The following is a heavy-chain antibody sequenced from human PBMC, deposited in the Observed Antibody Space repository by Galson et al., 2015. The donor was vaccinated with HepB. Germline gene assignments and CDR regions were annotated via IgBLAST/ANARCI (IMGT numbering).Heavy chain of an antibody. V-gene: IGHV3-7*03. CDR2: IKQDGSET. Sequence: SLRLSCAASGFTFSRYWMSWVRQAPGKGLEWVANIKQDGSETYYVDSVKGRFTISRDNARNSLYLQMHSLRAEDTAVYYCARSVDIVATTFDSWGQGTLVTVSS. D-gene: IGHD5-12*01. CDR1: GFTFSRYW. J-gene: IGHJ4*02. CDR3: ARSVDIVATTFDS.